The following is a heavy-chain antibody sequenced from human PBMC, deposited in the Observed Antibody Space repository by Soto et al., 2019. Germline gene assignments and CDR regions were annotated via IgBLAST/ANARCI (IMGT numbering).Heavy chain of an antibody. J-gene: IGHJ4*02. Sequence: QVQLVQSGDEVKKPGASVKVSCKASGYTFTGYYMHWVRQAPGQGLEWMGWINPNSGGTNYAQKVQGRVTMTRDTSISTAYMELSRLRSDDTAXYYCAREYGSGNIEGYWGQGTLVTVSS. CDR3: AREYGSGNIEGY. D-gene: IGHD3-10*01. CDR2: INPNSGGT. V-gene: IGHV1-2*02. CDR1: GYTFTGYY.